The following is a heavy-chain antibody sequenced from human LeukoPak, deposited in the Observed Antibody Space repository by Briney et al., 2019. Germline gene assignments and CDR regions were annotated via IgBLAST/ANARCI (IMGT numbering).Heavy chain of an antibody. D-gene: IGHD2-2*01. Sequence: ASVKVSCKASGYTVSHYAINWVRQAPGQGLEWMGWINTNTRNPTYAQGFTGRFVFSLDTSLSTAYLQISSLKAEDTAVYYCARDKYQLPYEIDYWGQGTLVTVSS. V-gene: IGHV7-4-1*02. CDR3: ARDKYQLPYEIDY. J-gene: IGHJ4*02. CDR1: GYTVSHYA. CDR2: INTNTRNP.